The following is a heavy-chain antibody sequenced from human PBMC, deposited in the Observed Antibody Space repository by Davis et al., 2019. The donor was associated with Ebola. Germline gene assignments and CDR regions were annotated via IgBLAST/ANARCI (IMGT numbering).Heavy chain of an antibody. CDR2: INTNTGNP. CDR3: ARGDYDILTGYYSN. CDR1: GFILTNYA. D-gene: IGHD3-9*01. V-gene: IGHV7-4-1*02. J-gene: IGHJ4*02. Sequence: AASVKVSYKASGFILTNYAIHWVRQAPGQGLEWMGWINTNTGNPTYAQGFTGRFVFSLDTSVSTAYLQISSLKAEDTAVYYCARGDYDILTGYYSNWGQGTLVTVSS.